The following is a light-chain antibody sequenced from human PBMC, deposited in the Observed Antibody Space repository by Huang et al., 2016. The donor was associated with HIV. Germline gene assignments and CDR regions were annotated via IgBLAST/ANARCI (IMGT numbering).Light chain of an antibody. Sequence: EVVMTQSPVTLSWSPGARATLSCSASQSVNTKFAWFQQKPGQAPRRLIHDASIRATGIPDRFSGSGSGTEFTLTISSLQSEDFAVYYCQQYNNWPPWTFGQGTKVEIK. CDR2: DAS. CDR3: QQYNNWPPWT. V-gene: IGKV3-15*01. J-gene: IGKJ1*01. CDR1: QSVNTK.